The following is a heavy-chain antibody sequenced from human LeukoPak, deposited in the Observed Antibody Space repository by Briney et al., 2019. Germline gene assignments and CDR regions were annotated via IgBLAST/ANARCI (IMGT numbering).Heavy chain of an antibody. CDR2: IYHSGST. CDR3: ARDCSGCDAFDI. CDR1: GGSISSGGYY. D-gene: IGHD2-15*01. Sequence: PSETLSLTCTVSGGSISSGGYYWSWIRQPPGKSLEWIGYIYHSGSTYYNPSLKSRVTISVDRSKNQFSLKLSSVTAADTAVYYCARDCSGCDAFDIWGQGTMVTVSS. V-gene: IGHV4-30-2*01. J-gene: IGHJ3*02.